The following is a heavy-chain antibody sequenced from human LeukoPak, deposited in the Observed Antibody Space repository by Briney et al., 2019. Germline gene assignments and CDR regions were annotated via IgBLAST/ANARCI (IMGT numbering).Heavy chain of an antibody. Sequence: GASVKVSCKASGYTFTGYYMHWVRQAPGQGLEWMGWINPNSGGTNYAQKFQGWVTMTRDTSISTAYMELSRLRSDDTAVYYCARVRDLCGTSCSDDAFDIWGQGTMVTVSS. J-gene: IGHJ3*02. CDR2: INPNSGGT. CDR3: ARVRDLCGTSCSDDAFDI. D-gene: IGHD2-2*01. CDR1: GYTFTGYY. V-gene: IGHV1-2*04.